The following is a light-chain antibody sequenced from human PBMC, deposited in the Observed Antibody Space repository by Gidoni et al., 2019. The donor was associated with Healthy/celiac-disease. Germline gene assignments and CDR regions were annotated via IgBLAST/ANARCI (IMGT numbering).Light chain of an antibody. Sequence: IKMTQSPSSLSASVGDRVTSTCQASQDISNYLNWYQQKPGKAPKLLIYDASNLETGVPSRFSGSGSGTDFTFTISSLQPEDIATYYCQQYDNLPYTFGQGTKLEIK. J-gene: IGKJ2*01. CDR2: DAS. CDR3: QQYDNLPYT. V-gene: IGKV1-33*01. CDR1: QDISNY.